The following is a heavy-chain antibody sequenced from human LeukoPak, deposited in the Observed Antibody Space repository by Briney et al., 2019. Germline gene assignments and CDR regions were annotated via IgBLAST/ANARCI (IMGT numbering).Heavy chain of an antibody. J-gene: IGHJ4*02. D-gene: IGHD2-15*01. CDR3: ARWRRYCSGGSRYLFDY. Sequence: GSLRLSCAASGFTFSSYSMNWVRQAPGKGLEWVSSISSSSSYIYYADSVKGRFTISRDNAKNSLYLQMNSLRAEDTAVYYCARWRRYCSGGSRYLFDYWGQGTLVTVSS. CDR1: GFTFSSYS. CDR2: ISSSSSYI. V-gene: IGHV3-21*01.